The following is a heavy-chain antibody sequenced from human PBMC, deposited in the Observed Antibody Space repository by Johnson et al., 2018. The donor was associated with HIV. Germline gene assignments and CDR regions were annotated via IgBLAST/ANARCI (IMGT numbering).Heavy chain of an antibody. J-gene: IGHJ3*02. D-gene: IGHD1-26*01. CDR3: ARDGPRGSYGAFDI. Sequence: VLLVESGGGLVQPGGSLRLSCAASGFTFSSYAMSWVRQAPGKGLEWVSGISWNSGSIGYADSVKGRFTISRDNAKNSLYLQMNSLRAEDTALYYCARDGPRGSYGAFDIWGQGTMVTVSS. CDR1: GFTFSSYA. CDR2: ISWNSGSI. V-gene: IGHV3-9*01.